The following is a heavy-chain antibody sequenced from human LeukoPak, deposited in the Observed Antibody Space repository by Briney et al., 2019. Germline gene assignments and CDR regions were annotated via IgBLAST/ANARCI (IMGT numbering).Heavy chain of an antibody. CDR3: ARDQGVAGFMDV. D-gene: IGHD6-19*01. CDR2: INPSGGSA. J-gene: IGHJ6*02. Sequence: ASVKVSCKASGYTFSTYYIHWVRQAPGQGLEWMGVINPSGGSASYAQRFQGRVTSTSDTSATVVYMDLSSLRSEDTAEYYCARDQGVAGFMDVWGQGTTVTVSS. V-gene: IGHV1-46*01. CDR1: GYTFSTYY.